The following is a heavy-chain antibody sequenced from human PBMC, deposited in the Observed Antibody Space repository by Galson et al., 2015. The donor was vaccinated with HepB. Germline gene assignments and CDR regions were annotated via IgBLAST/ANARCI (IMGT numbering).Heavy chain of an antibody. CDR2: ISGSDDST. CDR1: GFTFSTYA. J-gene: IGHJ4*02. Sequence: SLRLSCAASGFTFSTYAMGWVRQTPGRGLEWVAAISGSDDSTYHAASVRGRFTISRDDSKNTLYLQMNRLRAEDTATYYCAKGMAGSCTRVLCYSFDYWGQGSLVTVSS. V-gene: IGHV3-23*01. CDR3: AKGMAGSCTRVLCYSFDY. D-gene: IGHD2-8*02.